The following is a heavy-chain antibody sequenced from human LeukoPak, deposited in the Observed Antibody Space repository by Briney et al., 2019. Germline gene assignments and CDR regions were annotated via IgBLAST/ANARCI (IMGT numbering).Heavy chain of an antibody. V-gene: IGHV4-4*07. CDR1: GGSISSYY. CDR2: IYTSGST. D-gene: IGHD3-10*01. Sequence: PSETLSLTCTVSGGSISSYYWSWIRQPAGKGLEWIGRIYTSGSTNYNPSLRSRVTISVDTSKNQFSLKPSSVTAADTAVYYCARDLSITMIRGVTFDYWGQGALVTVSS. CDR3: ARDLSITMIRGVTFDY. J-gene: IGHJ4*02.